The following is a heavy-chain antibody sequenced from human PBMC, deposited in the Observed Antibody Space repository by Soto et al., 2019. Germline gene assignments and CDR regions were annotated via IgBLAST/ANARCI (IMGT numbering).Heavy chain of an antibody. Sequence: QVQLVQSGAEVTKPGSSVKVSCKASGGTFSSYVITWVRQAPGQGLEWMGGIIPTFGTRKYAQDFQGRVPITADKSPTIAYMELSSLRSEDTAVYYCASHSTQVAHLVLPPFCHFALDVWGQGTTVTVSS. J-gene: IGHJ6*02. CDR1: GGTFSSYV. CDR3: ASHSTQVAHLVLPPFCHFALDV. D-gene: IGHD6-6*01. V-gene: IGHV1-69*06. CDR2: IIPTFGTR.